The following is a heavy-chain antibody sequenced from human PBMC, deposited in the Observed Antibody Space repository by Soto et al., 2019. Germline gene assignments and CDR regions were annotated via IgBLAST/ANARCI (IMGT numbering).Heavy chain of an antibody. CDR3: AGGGGSSIVGATIAYYYYGMDV. J-gene: IGHJ6*02. CDR2: IIPIFGTA. CDR1: GGTFSSYA. Sequence: SVKVSCKASGGTFSSYAISWVRQAPGQGLEWMGGIIPIFGTANYAQKFQGRVTITADESTSTAYMELSSLSSEDTAVCYCAGGGGSSIVGATIAYYYYGMDVWGQGTTVTVSS. D-gene: IGHD1-26*01. V-gene: IGHV1-69*13.